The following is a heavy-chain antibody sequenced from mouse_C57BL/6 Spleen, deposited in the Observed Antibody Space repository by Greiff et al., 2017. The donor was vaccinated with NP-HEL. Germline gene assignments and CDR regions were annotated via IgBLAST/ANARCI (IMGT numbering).Heavy chain of an antibody. D-gene: IGHD2-4*01. CDR1: GFSLTSYG. V-gene: IGHV2-2*01. J-gene: IGHJ1*03. Sequence: VKLVESGPGLVQPSQSLSITCTVSGFSLTSYGVHWVRQSPGKGLEWLGVIWSGGSTDYNAAFISRLSISKDNSKSQVFFKMNSLQADDTAIYYCARVITTRGNWYFDVWGTGTTVTVSS. CDR3: ARVITTRGNWYFDV. CDR2: IWSGGST.